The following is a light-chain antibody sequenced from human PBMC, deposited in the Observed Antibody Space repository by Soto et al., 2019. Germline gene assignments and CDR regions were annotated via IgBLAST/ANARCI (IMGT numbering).Light chain of an antibody. CDR2: TAS. Sequence: DIQMTQSPSTLSASVGDRVTITCRASQSITSKLAWYQQKPGSPPKLLMYTASSLESGVPSRFSGSGAGTEFTLTSSSLQPDEFATYYCQQYNSYPVTSGQGTKLDIK. CDR3: QQYNSYPVT. J-gene: IGKJ2*01. V-gene: IGKV1-5*03. CDR1: QSITSK.